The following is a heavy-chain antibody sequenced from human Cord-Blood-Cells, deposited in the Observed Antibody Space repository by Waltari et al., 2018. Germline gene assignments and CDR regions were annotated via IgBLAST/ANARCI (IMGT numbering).Heavy chain of an antibody. J-gene: IGHJ4*02. Sequence: QVQLVQSGAEVKKPGSSVKVSCKASGQGLEWMGWISAYNGNTNYAQKLQGRVTMTTDTATSTAYMELRSLRSDDTAVYYCARDLRRPSSGNTFDYWGQGTLVTVSS. CDR3: ARDLRRPSSGNTFDY. D-gene: IGHD3-10*01. V-gene: IGHV1-18*01. CDR1: G. CDR2: ISAYNGNT.